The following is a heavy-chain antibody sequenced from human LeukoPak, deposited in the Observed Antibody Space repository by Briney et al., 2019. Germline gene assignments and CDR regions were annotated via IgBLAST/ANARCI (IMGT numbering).Heavy chain of an antibody. CDR3: ARGATMSDYYYYYYMDV. V-gene: IGHV4-34*01. J-gene: IGHJ6*03. CDR2: INHSGST. CDR1: GGSFSGYY. D-gene: IGHD3-3*01. Sequence: KSSETLSLTCAVYGGSFSGYYWSWIRQPPGKGLEWIGEINHSGSTNYSPSLKSRVTISVDTSKNQFSLKLSSVTAADTAVYYCARGATMSDYYYYYYMDVWGKGTTVTVSS.